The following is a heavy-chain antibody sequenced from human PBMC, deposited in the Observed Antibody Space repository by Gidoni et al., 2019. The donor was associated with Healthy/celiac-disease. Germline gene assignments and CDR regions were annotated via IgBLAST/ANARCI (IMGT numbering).Heavy chain of an antibody. CDR1: GFTFSSYG. V-gene: IGHV3-30*18. CDR3: AKDNPYDSSAFDI. J-gene: IGHJ3*02. D-gene: IGHD3-22*01. CDR2: ISYDGSNK. Sequence: QVQLVESGGGVVQPGRSLRLSCAASGFTFSSYGMHWVRQAPGKGLEWVAVISYDGSNKYYADSVKGRFTISRDNSKNTLYLQMNSLRAEDTAVYYCAKDNPYDSSAFDIWGQGTMVTVSS.